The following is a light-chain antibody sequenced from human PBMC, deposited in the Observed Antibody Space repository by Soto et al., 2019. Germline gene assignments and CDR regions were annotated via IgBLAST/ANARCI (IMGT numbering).Light chain of an antibody. J-gene: IGKJ4*01. CDR1: QSVSDY. Sequence: EIVLTQSPATLSLSPGERATLSCRASQSVSDYLAWYQQKPGQAPRLLIYDASNRATGIPARFSGSGSGTDFTLTISSLEPEDFPVYYCQQRSNWPLLAFGGGTKVEIK. CDR2: DAS. CDR3: QQRSNWPLLA. V-gene: IGKV3-11*01.